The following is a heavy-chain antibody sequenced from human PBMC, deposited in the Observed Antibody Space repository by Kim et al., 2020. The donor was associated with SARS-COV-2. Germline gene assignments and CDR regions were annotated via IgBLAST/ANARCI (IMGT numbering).Heavy chain of an antibody. J-gene: IGHJ6*02. CDR1: GFTFSSYS. CDR3: ARDYGQWLANGMDV. Sequence: GGSLRLSCAASGFTFSSYSMNWVRQAPGKGLEWVSSISSSSSYIYYTDSVKGRFTISRDNAKNSLYLQMNSLRAEDTAVYYCARDYGQWLANGMDVWGQGTTVTVSS. D-gene: IGHD6-19*01. CDR2: ISSSSSYI. V-gene: IGHV3-21*01.